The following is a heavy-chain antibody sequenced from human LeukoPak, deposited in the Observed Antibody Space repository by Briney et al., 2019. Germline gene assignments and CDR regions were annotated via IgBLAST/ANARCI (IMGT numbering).Heavy chain of an antibody. CDR3: AREGYCSGGSCYENWFDP. V-gene: IGHV3-11*04. CDR2: ISSSGRTI. Sequence: PGGSLRLSCTVPGFTFSDYYMSWIRQAPGKGLEWVSYISSSGRTIYYADSVKGRFTISWDNAKNSLYLQMNSLRAEDTAVYYCAREGYCSGGSCYENWFDPWGQGALVTVSS. J-gene: IGHJ5*02. CDR1: GFTFSDYY. D-gene: IGHD2-15*01.